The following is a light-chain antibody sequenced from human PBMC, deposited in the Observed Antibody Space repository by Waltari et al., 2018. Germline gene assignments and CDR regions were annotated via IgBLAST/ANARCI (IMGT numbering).Light chain of an antibody. CDR2: KVS. V-gene: IGKV2-30*01. CDR3: MQGTHRPWT. J-gene: IGKJ1*01. Sequence: DVVMTQSPPSLAVILGQPASISCRSSQSLVSRDGSTYFNWFQQRPGQSPRRLLYKVSNRDSGVPDRFSGSGSGTDFTLRISRVEAEDVGVYYCMQGTHRPWTFGQGTKVEIK. CDR1: QSLVSRDGSTY.